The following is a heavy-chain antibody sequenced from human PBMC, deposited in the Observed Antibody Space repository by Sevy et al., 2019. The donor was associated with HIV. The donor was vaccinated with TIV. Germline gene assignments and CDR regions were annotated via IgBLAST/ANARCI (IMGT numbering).Heavy chain of an antibody. V-gene: IGHV3-23*01. J-gene: IGHJ4*02. CDR2: ISGSGGST. Sequence: GGSLRLSCAASGFTFSSYAMCWVRQAPGRGLEWVSAISGSGGSTYYGDSVKGRFTISRDNSKNTLYLQMNSLRAEDTAVYYCANGGRYCSSTSCYYYWGQRTLVTVSS. D-gene: IGHD2-2*01. CDR3: ANGGRYCSSTSCYYY. CDR1: GFTFSSYA.